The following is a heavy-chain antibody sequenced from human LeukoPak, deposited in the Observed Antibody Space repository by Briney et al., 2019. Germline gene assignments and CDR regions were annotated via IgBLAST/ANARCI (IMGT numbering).Heavy chain of an antibody. V-gene: IGHV1-2*06. D-gene: IGHD4-23*01. CDR2: INPNSGGT. J-gene: IGHJ4*02. Sequence: ASVKVSCKASGYTFTGYYMHWVRQAPGQGLEWMGRINPNSGGTNYAQKFQGRVTMTRDTSISTAYMELSRLRSDDTAVYYCARESYASGNSDYWGQGTLVTVSS. CDR3: ARESYASGNSDY. CDR1: GYTFTGYY.